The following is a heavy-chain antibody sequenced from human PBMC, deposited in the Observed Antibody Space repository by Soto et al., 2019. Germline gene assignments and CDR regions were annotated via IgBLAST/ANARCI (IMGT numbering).Heavy chain of an antibody. D-gene: IGHD2-2*01. CDR3: ARACSRNNCYDVFDY. CDR1: GGSISSYY. Sequence: SETLSLTCTVSGGSISSYYWSWIRQPAGKGLEWIGRIYTSGSTNYNPSLKSRVTMSVDTSKNQFSLKLSSVTAADTAVYYCARACSRNNCYDVFDYWGQGTLVTVSS. CDR2: IYTSGST. J-gene: IGHJ4*02. V-gene: IGHV4-4*07.